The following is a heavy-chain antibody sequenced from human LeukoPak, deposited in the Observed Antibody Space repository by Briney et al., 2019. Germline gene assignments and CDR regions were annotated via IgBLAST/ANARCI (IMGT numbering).Heavy chain of an antibody. J-gene: IGHJ4*02. CDR3: ARDRHDYGGTWIDY. Sequence: SVKVSCKASGGTFSSYAISWVRQAPGQGLEWMGGIIPIFGTANYAQKFQGRVTITTDESTSTAYMELSSLRSEDTAVYYCARDRHDYGGTWIDYWGQGTLVTVSS. V-gene: IGHV1-69*05. D-gene: IGHD4-23*01. CDR1: GGTFSSYA. CDR2: IIPIFGTA.